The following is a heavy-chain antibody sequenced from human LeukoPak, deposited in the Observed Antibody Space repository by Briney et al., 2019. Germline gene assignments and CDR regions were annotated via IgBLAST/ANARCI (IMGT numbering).Heavy chain of an antibody. J-gene: IGHJ4*02. D-gene: IGHD3-22*01. CDR1: GGSTSSYY. CDR3: ARGSSGYYRFDY. Sequence: SETLSLTCTVSGGSTSSYYWSWIRQPAGKGLEWIGRVYSSGSTNYNPSLKSRVTMSVDTSKNQFSLKLTSVTAADTAVYYCARGSSGYYRFDYWGQGTLVTVSS. V-gene: IGHV4-4*07. CDR2: VYSSGST.